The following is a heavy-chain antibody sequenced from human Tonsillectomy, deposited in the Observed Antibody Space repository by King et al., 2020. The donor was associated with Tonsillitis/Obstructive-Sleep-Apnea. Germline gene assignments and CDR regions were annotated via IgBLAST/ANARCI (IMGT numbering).Heavy chain of an antibody. D-gene: IGHD6-13*01. CDR1: GFTFSTYA. Sequence: VQLVESGGGLEQPGGSLRLSCAGTGFTFSTYAMSWVRQAPGKGLEWVSAISGGGGSTFYADSVKGGFTISRDNSKNTLDLQMNSLRAEDTAVYYCAISRRYSTNDAFEIWGQGTMVTVSS. CDR2: ISGGGGST. J-gene: IGHJ3*02. V-gene: IGHV3-23*04. CDR3: AISRRYSTNDAFEI.